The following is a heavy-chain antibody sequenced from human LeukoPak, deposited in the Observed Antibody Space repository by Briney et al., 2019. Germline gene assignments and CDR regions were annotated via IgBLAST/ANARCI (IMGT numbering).Heavy chain of an antibody. V-gene: IGHV3-23*01. J-gene: IGHJ4*02. CDR3: AKESDDSSGYSFDH. CDR1: GFSFSSYA. Sequence: GGSLRLSCAASGFSFSSYAMIWVRQAPGKGLEWVSSISGSGGSTYYADSVKGRFTISRDNTKNTLYLQMKSLRAEDTAVYYCAKESDDSSGYSFDHWGQGTLVTVSS. CDR2: ISGSGGST. D-gene: IGHD3-22*01.